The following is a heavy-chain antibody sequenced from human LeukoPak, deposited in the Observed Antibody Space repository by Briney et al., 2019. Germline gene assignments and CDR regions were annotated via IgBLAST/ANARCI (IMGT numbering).Heavy chain of an antibody. J-gene: IGHJ2*01. CDR2: ISAYNGNT. V-gene: IGHV1-18*01. CDR1: GYTFTSYG. Sequence: ASVKVSCKASGYTFTSYGISWVRQAPGQGLEWMGWISAYNGNTNYAQKLQGRVTMTRNTSISTAYMELSSLRSEDTAVYYCARDQGIWYFDLWGRGTLVTVSS. CDR3: ARDQGIWYFDL. D-gene: IGHD1-14*01.